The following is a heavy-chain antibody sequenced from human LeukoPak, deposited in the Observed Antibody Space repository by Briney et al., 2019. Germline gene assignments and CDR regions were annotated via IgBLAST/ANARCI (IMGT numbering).Heavy chain of an antibody. Sequence: SETLSLTCAVYGGSFSGYYWSWIRQPPGKGLEWIGEINHSGNTYYNPSLKSRVTISVDTSKNQFSLKLSSVTAADTAVYYCARRGPPNYFDYWGQGSLVTVSS. J-gene: IGHJ4*02. D-gene: IGHD3-10*01. CDR1: GGSFSGYY. CDR2: INHSGNT. V-gene: IGHV4-34*01. CDR3: ARRGPPNYFDY.